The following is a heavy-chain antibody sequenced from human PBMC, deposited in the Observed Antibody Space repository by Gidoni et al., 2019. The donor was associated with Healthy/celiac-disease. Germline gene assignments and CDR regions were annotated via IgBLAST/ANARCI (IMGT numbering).Heavy chain of an antibody. CDR3: ARGGLTVTTSKNWFFDL. J-gene: IGHJ2*01. V-gene: IGHV1-46*01. D-gene: IGHD4-17*01. CDR1: GYPFTDYS. CDR2: INPSGGGT. Sequence: QVQLLQSGAAVQTPGASVMVSCKASGYPFTDYSLHWVRQVPGQGLEWMGIINPSGGGTIYAQKFQGRVTMTRYTSTSTVYMELSSLRSEDTAVYFCARGGLTVTTSKNWFFDLWGRGTLVTVSS.